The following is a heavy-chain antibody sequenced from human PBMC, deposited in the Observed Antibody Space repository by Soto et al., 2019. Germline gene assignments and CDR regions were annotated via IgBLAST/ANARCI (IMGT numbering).Heavy chain of an antibody. Sequence: QVQLVESGGGLVMPGESLRLSCAASGFTFSDHYMSWIRQAPGKGLEWVSYISSSGNSMYYADSVKGRFTVSRDNAENSLYLQINSLRAEDTAVYYCARRAASGRHFDHWGQGTLVSVSS. J-gene: IGHJ4*02. D-gene: IGHD6-13*01. CDR2: ISSSGNSM. V-gene: IGHV3-11*01. CDR3: ARRAASGRHFDH. CDR1: GFTFSDHY.